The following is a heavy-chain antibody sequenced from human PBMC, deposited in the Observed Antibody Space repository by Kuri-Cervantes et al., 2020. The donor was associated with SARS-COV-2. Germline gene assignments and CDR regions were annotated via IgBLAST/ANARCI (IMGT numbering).Heavy chain of an antibody. CDR2: INPSGGST. CDR1: GYTFTSYY. V-gene: IGHV1-46*01. Sequence: ASVKVSCKASGYTFTSYYMHWVRQAPGQGLEWMGIINPSGGSTSYAQKFQGRVTMTRDTSTSTVYMELSSLRSEDTAVYYCARNRGLYYDILTGYYKSRDFYGMDVWGQGTTVTVSS. CDR3: ARNRGLYYDILTGYYKSRDFYGMDV. D-gene: IGHD3-9*01. J-gene: IGHJ6*02.